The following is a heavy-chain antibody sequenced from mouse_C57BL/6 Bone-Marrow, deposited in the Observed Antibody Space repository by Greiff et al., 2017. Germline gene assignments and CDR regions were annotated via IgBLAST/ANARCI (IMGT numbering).Heavy chain of an antibody. V-gene: IGHV5-17*01. J-gene: IGHJ4*01. CDR3: ARYYYGSRPYYYAMDY. CDR1: GFTFSDYG. D-gene: IGHD1-1*01. CDR2: ISSGSSTI. Sequence: DVKLVESGGGLVKPGGSLKLSCAASGFTFSDYGMHWVRQAPEKGLEWVAYISSGSSTIYYADTVKGRFTISRDNAKNTLFLQMTSLRSEDTAMYYCARYYYGSRPYYYAMDYWGQGTSVTVSS.